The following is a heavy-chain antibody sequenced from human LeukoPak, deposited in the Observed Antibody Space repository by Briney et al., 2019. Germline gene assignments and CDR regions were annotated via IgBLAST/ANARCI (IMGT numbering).Heavy chain of an antibody. CDR2: FYHGGST. J-gene: IGHJ5*02. D-gene: IGHD2-2*01. Sequence: SETLSLTCTVSGYSISTGYYWDWIRQPPGKGLEWIGTFYHGGSTYYNPSLKSRVTMSVDTSKNQFSLKLSSVTAADTAVYYCTKGTDEFDPWGQGTLVTVSS. CDR1: GYSISTGYY. CDR3: TKGTDEFDP. V-gene: IGHV4-38-2*02.